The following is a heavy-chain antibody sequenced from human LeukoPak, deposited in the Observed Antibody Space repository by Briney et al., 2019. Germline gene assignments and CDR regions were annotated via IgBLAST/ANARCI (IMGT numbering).Heavy chain of an antibody. CDR3: ARDRGSSGWFDY. V-gene: IGHV4-38-2*02. D-gene: IGHD6-19*01. CDR1: GYSISSGYY. Sequence: SETLSLTCTVSGYSISSGYYWGWIRQPPGKGLEWIGSIYHSGSTYYNPSLKSRVTISVDTSKNQFSLKLNSVTAADTAVYYCARDRGSSGWFDYWGQGSLVTVSS. CDR2: IYHSGST. J-gene: IGHJ4*02.